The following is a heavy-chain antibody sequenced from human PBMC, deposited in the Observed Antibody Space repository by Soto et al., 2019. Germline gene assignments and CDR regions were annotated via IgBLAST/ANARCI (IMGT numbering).Heavy chain of an antibody. CDR2: IYWHGDII. D-gene: IGHD2-8*01. CDR1: GFTFDDYG. Sequence: EVQLVESGGSVVRPGGSLRLSCAAAGFTFDDYGMSWVRQAPGKGLEWVSAIYWHGDIIFYGDSVKGRFTISRDNAKNSMYLQMKSLRAEDTALYYCARDLGILMAERTDYCDSWGQATLFTVSS. V-gene: IGHV3-20*04. CDR3: ARDLGILMAERTDYCDS. J-gene: IGHJ4*02.